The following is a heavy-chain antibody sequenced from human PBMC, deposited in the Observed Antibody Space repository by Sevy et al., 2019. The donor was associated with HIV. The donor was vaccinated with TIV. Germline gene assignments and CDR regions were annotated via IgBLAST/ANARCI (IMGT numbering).Heavy chain of an antibody. Sequence: ASVKVSCKASGGTFSSYAISWVRQAPGQGPEWMGRIIPIIGTANYAQKFQGRVTITADESTSTAYMELSSLRSEDTAVYYCARDRGSSWYSNDAFDIWGQGTMVTVSS. J-gene: IGHJ3*02. CDR1: GGTFSSYA. CDR2: IIPIIGTA. D-gene: IGHD6-13*01. CDR3: ARDRGSSWYSNDAFDI. V-gene: IGHV1-69*11.